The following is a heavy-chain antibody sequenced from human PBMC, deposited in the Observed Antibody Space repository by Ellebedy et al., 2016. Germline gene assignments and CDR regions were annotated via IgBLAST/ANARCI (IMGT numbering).Heavy chain of an antibody. Sequence: ASVKVSXXASGYTFTSYGISWVRQAPGQGLEWMGWISAYNGNTNYAQKLQGRVTMTTDTSTSTAYMELRSLRSDDTAVYYCARTEGVVVAAVTFDYWGQGTLVTVSS. CDR1: GYTFTSYG. V-gene: IGHV1-18*01. J-gene: IGHJ4*02. CDR3: ARTEGVVVAAVTFDY. D-gene: IGHD2-15*01. CDR2: ISAYNGNT.